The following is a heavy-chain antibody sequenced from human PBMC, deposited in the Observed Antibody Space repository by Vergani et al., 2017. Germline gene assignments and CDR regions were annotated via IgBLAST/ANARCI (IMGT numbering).Heavy chain of an antibody. CDR3: AKKSPDFWSGYYSIDY. Sequence: MQLVESGGGLVKPGGSLRLSCAASGFTFSSSGMHWVRQAPGKGLEWVAVISYDGSNTYYADSVKGRFTISRDNSKNTVYLQMNSLRGEDTAVYYCAKKSPDFWSGYYSIDYWGQGTLVTVSS. V-gene: IGHV3-30*18. J-gene: IGHJ4*02. CDR2: ISYDGSNT. D-gene: IGHD3-3*01. CDR1: GFTFSSSG.